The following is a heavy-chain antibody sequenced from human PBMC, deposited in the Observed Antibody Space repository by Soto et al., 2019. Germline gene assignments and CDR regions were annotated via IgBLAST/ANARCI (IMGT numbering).Heavy chain of an antibody. V-gene: IGHV3-23*01. J-gene: IGHJ4*02. Sequence: EVRLLESGGGLVQPGGSLRLSCAASGFTFSTYAMSWVRQAPGKGLEWVSAIIVSGGSTYYADSVKGRFTISRDNSKNTLYLQMNSLRAEDTAVYYCAKVGGVPFDYWGQGTLVTVSS. D-gene: IGHD2-8*01. CDR2: IIVSGGST. CDR3: AKVGGVPFDY. CDR1: GFTFSTYA.